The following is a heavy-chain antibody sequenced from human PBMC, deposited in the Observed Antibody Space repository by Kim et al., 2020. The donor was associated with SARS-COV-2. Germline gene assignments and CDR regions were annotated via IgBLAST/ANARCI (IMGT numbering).Heavy chain of an antibody. V-gene: IGHV4-39*01. J-gene: IGHJ4*02. CDR2: IYYSGST. CDR3: ARRVGGGSGSYWYYFDY. CDR1: GGSISSSSYY. D-gene: IGHD3-10*01. Sequence: SETLSLTCTVSGGSISSSSYYWGWIRQPPGKGLEWIGSIYYSGSTYYNPSLKSRVTISVDTSKNQFSLKLSSVTAADTAVYYCARRVGGGSGSYWYYFDYWGQGTLVTVSS.